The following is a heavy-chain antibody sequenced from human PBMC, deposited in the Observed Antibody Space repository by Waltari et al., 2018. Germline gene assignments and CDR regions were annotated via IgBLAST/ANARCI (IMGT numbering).Heavy chain of an antibody. Sequence: QVQLVQSGAEVKKPGSSVKVSCKASGGTFSSYAISWVRQAPGQGLEWMGGIIPIFGTANDAQKFQGRVTITADESTSTAYMELSSLRSEDTAVYYCARDEQRRPAPGPYYFDYWGQGTLVTVSS. J-gene: IGHJ4*02. CDR2: IIPIFGTA. V-gene: IGHV1-69*01. D-gene: IGHD6-19*01. CDR1: GGTFSSYA. CDR3: ARDEQRRPAPGPYYFDY.